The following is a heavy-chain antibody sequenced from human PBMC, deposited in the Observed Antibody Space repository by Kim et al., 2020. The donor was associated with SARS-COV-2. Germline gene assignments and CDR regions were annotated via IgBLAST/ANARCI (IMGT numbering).Heavy chain of an antibody. CDR1: GFTFSSYW. J-gene: IGHJ4*02. Sequence: GGSLRLSCAASGFTFSSYWMTWVRQAPGKGLEWVASIKQDGSDKYYVDSVKGRFTISRDNAKNSLFLQMNSLRAEDTAIYYCATTGACPFWGQGALVTVS. V-gene: IGHV3-7*01. CDR3: ATTGACPF. CDR2: IKQDGSDK. D-gene: IGHD7-27*01.